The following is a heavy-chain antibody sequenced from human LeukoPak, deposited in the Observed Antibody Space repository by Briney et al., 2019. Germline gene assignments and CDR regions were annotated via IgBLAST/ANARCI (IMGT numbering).Heavy chain of an antibody. CDR2: INPSAGST. D-gene: IGHD6-6*01. J-gene: IGHJ4*02. CDR1: GYTFTSYY. CDR3: ARGGGGSSSSDYFDY. Sequence: ASVKVSCKASGYTFTSYYMHWVRQAPGLGLEWMGIINPSAGSTNYAQKFQGRVTMTRDTSTSTVYMELSSLRSEDTAVYYCARGGGGSSSSDYFDYWGQGTLVTVPS. V-gene: IGHV1-46*01.